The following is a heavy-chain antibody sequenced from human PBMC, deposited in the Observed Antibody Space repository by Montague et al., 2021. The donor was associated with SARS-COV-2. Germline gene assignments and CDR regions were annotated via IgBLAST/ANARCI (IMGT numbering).Heavy chain of an antibody. CDR1: GFSLTTSGVG. J-gene: IGHJ1*01. D-gene: IGHD6-13*01. CDR2: IYWDDDK. Sequence: PALVKPTQTLTLTCSFSGFSLTTSGVGVGWIRQPPGRALELVALIYWDDDKRLSPSLKSRLIITKDTSKNQVALRMTNMDPVDTATYYCAHTVAADGTEYCHHWGQGTLVTVSS. CDR3: AHTVAADGTEYCHH. V-gene: IGHV2-5*02.